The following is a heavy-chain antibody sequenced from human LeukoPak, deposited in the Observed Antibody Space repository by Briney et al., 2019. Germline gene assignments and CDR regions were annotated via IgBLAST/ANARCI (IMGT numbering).Heavy chain of an antibody. CDR3: ARVGAGITIFGVVIPNPLDY. CDR2: INPNSGGT. J-gene: IGHJ4*02. CDR1: GYTFTGYY. V-gene: IGHV1-2*02. Sequence: ASVKVSCKASGYTFTGYYMHWVRQAPGQGLEWMGWINPNSGGTNYAQKFQGRVTMTRDTSISTAYMELSRLRSDDTAVYYCARVGAGITIFGVVIPNPLDYWGRGTLVTVSS. D-gene: IGHD3-3*01.